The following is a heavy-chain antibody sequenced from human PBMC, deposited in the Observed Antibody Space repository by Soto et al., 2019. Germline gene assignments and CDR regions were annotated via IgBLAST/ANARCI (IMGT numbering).Heavy chain of an antibody. CDR2: IYYSGTT. Sequence: SETLSLTCTVSGDSISSGDYDWSWVRQSPGKGLEWIGCIYYSGTTYYNPSLETRLTMSVDTSKNQFSLRLSSVTAADTAVYYCARGRITMVRGVIITFSPHYFDYWGQGTLVTVS. CDR3: ARGRITMVRGVIITFSPHYFDY. CDR1: GDSISSGDYD. V-gene: IGHV4-30-4*01. D-gene: IGHD3-10*01. J-gene: IGHJ4*02.